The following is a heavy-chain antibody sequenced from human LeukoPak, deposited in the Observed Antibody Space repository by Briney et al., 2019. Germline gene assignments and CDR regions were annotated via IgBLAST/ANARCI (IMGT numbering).Heavy chain of an antibody. CDR2: IYSGGST. CDR1: GFTFSSYA. D-gene: IGHD3-10*01. V-gene: IGHV3-66*01. CDR3: ARAGFQYGMDV. J-gene: IGHJ6*02. Sequence: GGSLRLSCAASGFTFSSYAMSWVRQAPGKGLEWVSVIYSGGSTYYADSVKGRFTISRDNSKNTLYLQMNGLRAEDTAVYYCARAGFQYGMDVWGQGTTVTVSS.